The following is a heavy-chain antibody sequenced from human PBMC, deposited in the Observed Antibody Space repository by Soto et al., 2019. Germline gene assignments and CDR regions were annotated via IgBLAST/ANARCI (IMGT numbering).Heavy chain of an antibody. D-gene: IGHD3-22*01. CDR1: GFTFSSYA. CDR2: ISRSGGST. CDR3: AKSYDSSGYRY. V-gene: IGHV3-23*01. Sequence: EVQLLESGGGLVQPGGSLRLSCAASGFTFSSYAMSWVRQAPGKGLEWVSAISRSGGSTYYADSVKGRFTSSRDNSKNTLYLQMNSLRAEDTAVYYCAKSYDSSGYRYWGQGTLVTVSS. J-gene: IGHJ4*02.